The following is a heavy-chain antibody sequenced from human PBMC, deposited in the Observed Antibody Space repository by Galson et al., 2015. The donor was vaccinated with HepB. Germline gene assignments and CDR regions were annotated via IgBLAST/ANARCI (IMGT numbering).Heavy chain of an antibody. J-gene: IGHJ4*02. D-gene: IGHD7-27*01. Sequence: SVKVSCKASGYTFTGYYMHWVRQAPGQGLEWMGWINPNSGGTNYAQKFQGRVTMTRDTSISTAYMELSRLGSDDTAVYYCARKRGEAPLIDYWGQGTLVTVSS. CDR1: GYTFTGYY. CDR3: ARKRGEAPLIDY. CDR2: INPNSGGT. V-gene: IGHV1-2*02.